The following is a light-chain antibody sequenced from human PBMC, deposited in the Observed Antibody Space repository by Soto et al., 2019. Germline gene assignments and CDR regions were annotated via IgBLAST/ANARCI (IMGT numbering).Light chain of an antibody. V-gene: IGLV2-8*01. CDR2: EVS. Sequence: QSALTQPPSASGSPGQSVTISCTGTSSDVGGYNYVSWYQQHPGKAPKLVIYEVSKRPSGVPDRCSGSKSGNTASLTVSGLQAEDEASYYCSSYAGGHNLVFGGGTKVTVL. CDR3: SSYAGGHNLV. J-gene: IGLJ2*01. CDR1: SSDVGGYNY.